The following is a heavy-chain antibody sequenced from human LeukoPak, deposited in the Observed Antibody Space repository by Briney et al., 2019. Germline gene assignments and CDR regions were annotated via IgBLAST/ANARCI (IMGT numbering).Heavy chain of an antibody. CDR2: IYPGDSDT. J-gene: IGHJ6*02. CDR3: ARVYTSTWPYYYYYYGMDV. D-gene: IGHD6-13*01. V-gene: IGHV5-51*01. Sequence: GESLKISCKGSGYRFTKYWIGWVRQMPGKGPEWMGVIYPGDSDTTYSPSFQGQATIAADKSISTAYLQWSSLRASDTAIYYCARVYTSTWPYYYYYYGMDVWGQGTTVTASS. CDR1: GYRFTKYW.